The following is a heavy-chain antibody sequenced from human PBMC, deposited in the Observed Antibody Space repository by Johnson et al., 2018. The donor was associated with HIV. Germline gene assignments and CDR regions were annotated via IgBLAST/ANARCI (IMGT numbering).Heavy chain of an antibody. J-gene: IGHJ3*02. CDR1: GFTFSNYD. CDR3: AKGPYYYDTLNSFDI. Sequence: QVQLVESGGGVVQPGRSLRLSCEASGFTFSNYDMHWVRQAPRKGLEWVALIRYDGNNKYYVDSVKGRFTVSRDNSKNTLYLQMNSLRAEDTAVYYCAKGPYYYDTLNSFDIWGQGTMVTVSS. V-gene: IGHV3-30*02. CDR2: IRYDGNNK. D-gene: IGHD3-22*01.